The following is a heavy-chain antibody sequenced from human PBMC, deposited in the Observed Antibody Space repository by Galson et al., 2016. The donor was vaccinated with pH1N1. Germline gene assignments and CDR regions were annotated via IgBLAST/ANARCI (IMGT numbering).Heavy chain of an antibody. CDR3: AKDMNLELREGALDY. J-gene: IGHJ4*02. D-gene: IGHD1-7*01. Sequence: SLRLSCAASGFTFNDYGMHWVRQAPGKDLEWVSSISWNSGSIVYADSVKGPFTTSRDNAKNSLYLQMNSLRVEDTALYYCAKDMNLELREGALDYWGQGALVTVSS. CDR2: ISWNSGSI. CDR1: GFTFNDYG. V-gene: IGHV3-9*01.